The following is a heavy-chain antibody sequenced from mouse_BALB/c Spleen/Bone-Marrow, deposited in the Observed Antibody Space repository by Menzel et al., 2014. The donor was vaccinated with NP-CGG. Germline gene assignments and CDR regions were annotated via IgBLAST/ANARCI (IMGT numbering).Heavy chain of an antibody. CDR2: INPSNGGT. V-gene: IGHV1S81*02. Sequence: VQLVESGAELVKPGASVKLSCKASGYTFTTYWMHWVRLRPGQGFEWIGEINPSNGGTKNNEKFKRKATLTVDKSSSTAYMQLSSPTSEDSAVYYCARRERTGMNYWGQGTTLTVSS. CDR3: ARRERTGMNY. J-gene: IGHJ2*01. D-gene: IGHD4-1*01. CDR1: GYTFTTYW.